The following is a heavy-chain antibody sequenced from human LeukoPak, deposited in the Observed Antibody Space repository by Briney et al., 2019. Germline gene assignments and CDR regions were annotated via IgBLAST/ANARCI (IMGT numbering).Heavy chain of an antibody. CDR3: VPTGTGGGYYFDY. J-gene: IGHJ4*02. CDR2: INPNSGGT. V-gene: IGHV1-2*02. D-gene: IGHD1-1*01. Sequence: ASVKVSCKASGYTFTGYYMHWVRQAPGQGLEWMGWINPNSGGTNYAQKFQGRVTMTRDTSTSTAYMELSRLRSDDTAVYYCVPTGTGGGYYFDYWGQGTLVTVSP. CDR1: GYTFTGYY.